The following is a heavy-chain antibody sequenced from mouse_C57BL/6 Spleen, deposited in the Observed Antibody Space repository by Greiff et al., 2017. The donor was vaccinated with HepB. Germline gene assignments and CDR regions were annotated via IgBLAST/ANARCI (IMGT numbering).Heavy chain of an antibody. CDR1: GYTFTSYW. D-gene: IGHD1-1*01. CDR3: ARSGGSSEEYYFDY. V-gene: IGHV1-50*01. CDR2: IDPSDSYT. Sequence: QVQLQQPGAELVKPGASVKLSCKASGYTFTSYWMQWVNQRPGQGLEWIGEIDPSDSYTNYNQKFKGKATLTVDTSSSTAYMQLSSLTSEDSAVYYCARSGGSSEEYYFDYWGQGTTLTVSS. J-gene: IGHJ2*01.